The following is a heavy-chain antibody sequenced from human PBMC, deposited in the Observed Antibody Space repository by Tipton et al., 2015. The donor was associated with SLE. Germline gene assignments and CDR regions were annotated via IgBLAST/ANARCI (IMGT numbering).Heavy chain of an antibody. CDR2: IHHSGIT. V-gene: IGHV4-38-2*02. D-gene: IGHD5-12*01. CDR1: GYSIRNGYY. CDR3: ARLISAYDCNFDY. J-gene: IGHJ4*02. Sequence: TLSLTCNVSGYSIRNGYYWGWIRQAPGKGLEWTGTIHHSGITYYSPSLKSRVTISVDTSTNRLSLQLSSVTAADTALYYCARLISAYDCNFDYWGQGTLVTVSS.